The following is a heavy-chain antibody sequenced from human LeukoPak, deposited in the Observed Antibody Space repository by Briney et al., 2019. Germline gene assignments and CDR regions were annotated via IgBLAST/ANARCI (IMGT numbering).Heavy chain of an antibody. Sequence: PSETLSLTCTVSGGSISSYYWSWIRQPPGKGLEWIGYIYYSGSTNYNPSLKSRVTISVDTSKNQFSLKLSSVTAADTAVYYCASPPDSSGYYFDYWGQGTLVTVSS. J-gene: IGHJ4*02. D-gene: IGHD3-22*01. V-gene: IGHV4-59*12. CDR1: GGSISSYY. CDR2: IYYSGST. CDR3: ASPPDSSGYYFDY.